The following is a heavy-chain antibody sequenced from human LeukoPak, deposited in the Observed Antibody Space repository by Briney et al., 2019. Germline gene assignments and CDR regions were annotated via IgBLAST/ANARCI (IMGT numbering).Heavy chain of an antibody. D-gene: IGHD6-19*01. J-gene: IGHJ4*02. CDR2: ISGSGGST. CDR1: GFTFSSNA. CDR3: AKVSAVAGKFDY. V-gene: IGHV3-23*01. Sequence: GGSLRLSCAASGFTFSSNAMSWVRQAPGKGLEWVSAISGSGGSTYYADSVKGRFTISRDNSKNTLYLQMNSLRAEDTAVYYCAKVSAVAGKFDYWGQGTLVTVSS.